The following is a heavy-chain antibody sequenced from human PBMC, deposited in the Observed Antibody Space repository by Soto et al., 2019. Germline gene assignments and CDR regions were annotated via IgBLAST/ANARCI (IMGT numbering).Heavy chain of an antibody. D-gene: IGHD6-13*01. CDR2: IYPGDSDT. Sequence: GESLKISCKGSGYSFTSYWIGWVRQMPGKGLEWMGIIYPGDSDTRYSPSFQGQVTISADKSISTAYLQWSSLKASDTAMYYCALNPSSPPGRLWQQLVTARPLKDNWFDPWGQGTLVTVSS. V-gene: IGHV5-51*01. CDR1: GYSFTSYW. CDR3: ALNPSSPPGRLWQQLVTARPLKDNWFDP. J-gene: IGHJ5*02.